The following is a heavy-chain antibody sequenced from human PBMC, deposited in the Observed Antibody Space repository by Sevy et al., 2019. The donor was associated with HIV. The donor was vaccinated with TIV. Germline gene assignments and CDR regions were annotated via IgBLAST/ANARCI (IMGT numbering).Heavy chain of an antibody. J-gene: IGHJ4*02. D-gene: IGHD3-22*01. Sequence: GGSLRLSCTTSGFIFSNAWMNWVRQAPGKGLEWVGRIKSKYDGGTTDYPAPVKGRCTVSRDDSKNTVYLQMNSLKAEDTAIYYCATGGYYFDYWGQGTLVTVSS. CDR1: GFIFSNAW. V-gene: IGHV3-15*07. CDR3: ATGGYYFDY. CDR2: IKSKYDGGTT.